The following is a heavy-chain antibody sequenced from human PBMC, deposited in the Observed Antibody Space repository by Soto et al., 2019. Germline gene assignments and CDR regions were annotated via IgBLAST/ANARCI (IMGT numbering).Heavy chain of an antibody. CDR2: INPKSGGT. V-gene: IGHV1-2*02. J-gene: IGHJ6*02. Sequence: ASVKVSCKASGYTFTDYYVHWVRQAPGQGLGWMGWINPKSGGTKFAQKFQGRVTMIRDTSINTVYMEMSSLIFDDTAVYYCARAGVAAPRSGEYAMDVWGQGTTVTVSS. CDR1: GYTFTDYY. D-gene: IGHD1-26*01. CDR3: ARAGVAAPRSGEYAMDV.